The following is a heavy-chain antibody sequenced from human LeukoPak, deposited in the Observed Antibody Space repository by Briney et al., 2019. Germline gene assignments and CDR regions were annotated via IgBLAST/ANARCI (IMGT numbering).Heavy chain of an antibody. CDR1: GGSISSSSYY. CDR3: ASTHMELLWFGTNAFDI. D-gene: IGHD3-10*01. Sequence: SETLSLTCTVSGGSISSSSYYWGWIRQPPGKGLEWIGSIYYSGSTNYNPSLKSRVTISVDTSKNQFSLKLSSVTAADTAVYYCASTHMELLWFGTNAFDIWGQGTMVTVSS. V-gene: IGHV4-39*07. CDR2: IYYSGST. J-gene: IGHJ3*02.